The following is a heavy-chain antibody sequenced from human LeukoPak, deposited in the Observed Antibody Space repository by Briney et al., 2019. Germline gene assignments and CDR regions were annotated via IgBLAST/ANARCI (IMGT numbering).Heavy chain of an antibody. D-gene: IGHD3-10*01. CDR2: IFYDGSNE. V-gene: IGHV3-33*01. J-gene: IGHJ4*02. CDR1: GFTFRNSG. CDR3: ARGGSLVRGAFDY. Sequence: GGSLRLSCAASGFTFRNSGMHWVRQTPGRGLEWVTFIFYDGSNEYYADSVKGRFTISRDNSKNTLYLQMNSLRAEDTAVYYCARGGSLVRGAFDYWGQGTLVTVSS.